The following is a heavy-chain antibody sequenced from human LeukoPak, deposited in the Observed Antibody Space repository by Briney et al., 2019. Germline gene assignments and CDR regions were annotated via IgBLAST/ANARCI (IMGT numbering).Heavy chain of an antibody. J-gene: IGHJ4*02. CDR2: IYYSGST. Sequence: SETLSLTCTVSGGSISSYYWSWIRQPPGKGLEWIGYIYYSGSTNYNPSLKSRVTISVDTSKNQFSLKLSSVTAADTAVYYCASAYDFWSGYWSWDQGTLVTVSS. V-gene: IGHV4-59*08. CDR3: ASAYDFWSGYWS. D-gene: IGHD3-3*01. CDR1: GGSISSYY.